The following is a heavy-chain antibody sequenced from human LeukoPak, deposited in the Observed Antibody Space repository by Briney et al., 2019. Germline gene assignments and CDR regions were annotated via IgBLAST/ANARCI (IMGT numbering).Heavy chain of an antibody. D-gene: IGHD3-16*02. CDR1: GFSFSNYY. CDR2: ITTSGSST. V-gene: IGHV3-11*01. CDR3: TRERRGSYHAFDY. Sequence: GGSLRLSCASSGFSFSNYYMSWVRQAPGKGLEWISYITTSGSSTNYADSVKGRFTISRDNAKNSVVLQMNSLRTEDTAVYYCTRERRGSYHAFDYWGQGTLVTVPS. J-gene: IGHJ4*02.